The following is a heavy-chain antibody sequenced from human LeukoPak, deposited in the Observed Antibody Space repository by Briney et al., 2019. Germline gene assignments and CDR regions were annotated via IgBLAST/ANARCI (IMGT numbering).Heavy chain of an antibody. J-gene: IGHJ4*02. V-gene: IGHV3-30*03. CDR3: ATDMVEGSGYYYSTPFDY. CDR1: EFTFSSYG. Sequence: GGSLRLSCAASEFTFSSYGMHWVRQAPGKGLEWVAVISYDGSNKYYADSVKGRFTISRDNSKNTLYLQMNSLRAEDTAVYYCATDMVEGSGYYYSTPFDYWGQGTLVTVSS. CDR2: ISYDGSNK. D-gene: IGHD3-22*01.